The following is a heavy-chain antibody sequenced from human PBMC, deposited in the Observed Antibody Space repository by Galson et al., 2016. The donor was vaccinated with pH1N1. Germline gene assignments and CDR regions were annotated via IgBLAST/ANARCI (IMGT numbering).Heavy chain of an antibody. CDR1: GFTISTYW. D-gene: IGHD3-9*01. CDR2: INQDGDKK. V-gene: IGHV3-7*01. Sequence: SLRLSCAASGFTISTYWMQWVRQAPGKGLQWVANINQDGDKKYYVGSVEGRFTISRDNAKNSLYLQMNNLRDEDTAMYFCARRYFDYWGQGALVTVSS. J-gene: IGHJ4*02. CDR3: ARRYFDY.